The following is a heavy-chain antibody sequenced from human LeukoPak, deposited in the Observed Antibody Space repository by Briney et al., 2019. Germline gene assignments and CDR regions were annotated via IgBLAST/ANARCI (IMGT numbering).Heavy chain of an antibody. CDR3: ARHWPYCSSTSCYQRPGWFDP. J-gene: IGHJ5*02. Sequence: SETLSLTCTVSGGSISSYYWSWIRQPPGKGLEWIGYIYYSGSTNYNPSLKSRVIISVDTSKNQFSLKLSSVTAADTAVYYCARHWPYCSSTSCYQRPGWFDPWGQGTLVTVSS. CDR2: IYYSGST. CDR1: GGSISSYY. V-gene: IGHV4-59*08. D-gene: IGHD2-2*01.